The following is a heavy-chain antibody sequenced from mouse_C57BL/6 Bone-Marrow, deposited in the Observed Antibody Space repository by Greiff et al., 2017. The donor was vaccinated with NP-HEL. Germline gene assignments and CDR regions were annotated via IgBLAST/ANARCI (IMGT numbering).Heavy chain of an antibody. CDR1: GFTFSDYY. Sequence: EVQLQESGGGLVQPGGSLKLSCAASGFTFSDYYMYWVRQTPEKRLEWVAYISNGGGSTYYPDTVKGRFTISRDNAKNTLYLQMSRLKSEDTAMYYCARQYYYGSFAYWGQGTLVTVSA. J-gene: IGHJ3*01. CDR2: ISNGGGST. D-gene: IGHD1-1*01. V-gene: IGHV5-12*01. CDR3: ARQYYYGSFAY.